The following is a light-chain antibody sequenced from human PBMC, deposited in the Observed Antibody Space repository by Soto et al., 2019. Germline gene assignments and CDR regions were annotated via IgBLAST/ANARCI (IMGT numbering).Light chain of an antibody. V-gene: IGKV1-27*01. CDR1: QGISNN. Sequence: EIQMTQSPSSLSASVGDRVTITCRASQGISNNLARYQQKRGKVPKLLIYGASTLKSGVPSRLSGSGSGTDSTLNINSLQPEDVSTFYCQKYASAPWTFGQGTKVEI. CDR3: QKYASAPWT. J-gene: IGKJ1*01. CDR2: GAS.